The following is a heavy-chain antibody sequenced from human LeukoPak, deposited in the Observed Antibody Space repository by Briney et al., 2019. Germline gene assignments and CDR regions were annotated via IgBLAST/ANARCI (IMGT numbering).Heavy chain of an antibody. D-gene: IGHD3-16*02. CDR2: IYYSGST. CDR1: GGSIGSSSYY. V-gene: IGHV4-39*07. J-gene: IGHJ3*02. Sequence: SETLSLTCTVSGGSIGSSSYYWVWIRQPPGKGLEWIGSIYYSGSTYYSPSLKSRVTISIDTSKNQFSLKLSSVTAADTAVYYCARLPIFYDYVWGSYRPPVGAFDIWGQGTMVTVSS. CDR3: ARLPIFYDYVWGSYRPPVGAFDI.